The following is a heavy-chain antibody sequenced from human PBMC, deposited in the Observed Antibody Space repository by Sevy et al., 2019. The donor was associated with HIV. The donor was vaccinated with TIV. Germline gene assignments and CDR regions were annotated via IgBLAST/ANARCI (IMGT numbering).Heavy chain of an antibody. D-gene: IGHD6-19*01. CDR1: GFTFSNYA. J-gene: IGHJ4*02. V-gene: IGHV3-23*01. CDR3: AREGCNNPHDY. Sequence: GGSQRPSCAASGFTFSNYAMSWVRQAPGKGLEWVSTFSFGCGKINYADSVKGRFTISRDNSKNTLYLQMNSLRAEDTALYYCAREGCNNPHDYWGQGTLVTVSS. CDR2: FSFGCGKI.